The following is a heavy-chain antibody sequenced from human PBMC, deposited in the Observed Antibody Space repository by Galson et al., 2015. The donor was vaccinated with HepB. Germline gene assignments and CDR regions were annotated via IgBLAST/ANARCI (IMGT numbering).Heavy chain of an antibody. V-gene: IGHV6-1*01. J-gene: IGHJ4*02. CDR1: GDSVSRNSTG. CDR3: ARGVYGYDY. CDR2: TYYRSKWYN. Sequence: CAISGDSVSRNSTGWTWIRQSPSRGLEWLGRTYYRSKWYNDYAVSAKSRITINPDTSKNQLSLQLNSVTPEDTAVYYCARGVYGYDYWGQGTLVTVSS. D-gene: IGHD5-18*01.